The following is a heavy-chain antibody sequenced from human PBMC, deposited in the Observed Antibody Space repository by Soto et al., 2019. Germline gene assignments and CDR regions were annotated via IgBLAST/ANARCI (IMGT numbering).Heavy chain of an antibody. J-gene: IGHJ4*02. CDR2: IYSGGST. Sequence: PGGSLRLSCAASGFTVSSNYMSWVRQAPGKGLEWVSVIYSGGSTYYADSVKGRFTISRDNSKNTLYLQMNSLRAEDTAVYYCARGMGLYYYDGRPYYFDYWGQGTLVTVSS. D-gene: IGHD3-22*01. V-gene: IGHV3-53*01. CDR3: ARGMGLYYYDGRPYYFDY. CDR1: GFTVSSNY.